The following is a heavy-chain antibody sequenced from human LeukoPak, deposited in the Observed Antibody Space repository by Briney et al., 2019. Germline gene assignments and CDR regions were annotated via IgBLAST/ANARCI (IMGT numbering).Heavy chain of an antibody. V-gene: IGHV3-23*01. CDR1: GFTFSSYS. CDR3: ASSRRTYWYFDL. CDR2: LSSGGST. Sequence: GGSLRLSCAASGFTFSSYSMNGVRQAPGKALEWVSGLSSGGSTYYADSVKGRFTISSDNSKNTVYLQMNSLRAEDTAVYYCASSRRTYWYFDLWGRSTLVTVS. J-gene: IGHJ2*01.